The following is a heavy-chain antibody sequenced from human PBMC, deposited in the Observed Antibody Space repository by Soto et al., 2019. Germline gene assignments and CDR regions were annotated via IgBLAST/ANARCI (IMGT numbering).Heavy chain of an antibody. CDR3: ARGGYGDY. CDR1: GYGFTTYG. Sequence: QIHLVQSGAEVKKPGASVKVSCKGSGYGFTTYGITWVRQAPGQGLEWMAWISAHNGNTNYAQKLQGRVTVTRDTSTSTAYMQPRSLRSDDTTVYYCARGGYGDYWGQGALVTVSS. V-gene: IGHV1-18*01. CDR2: ISAHNGNT. J-gene: IGHJ4*02. D-gene: IGHD1-1*01.